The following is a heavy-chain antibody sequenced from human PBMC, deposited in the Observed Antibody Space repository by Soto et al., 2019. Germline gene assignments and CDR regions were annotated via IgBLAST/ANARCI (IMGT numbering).Heavy chain of an antibody. D-gene: IGHD6-6*01. CDR3: ARSPSTSTIGTFDI. J-gene: IGHJ3*02. CDR2: IYASGHS. V-gene: IGHV4-4*07. CDR1: GGAISAFY. Sequence: QVQLHESGPGLVKPSETLSLTCTVSGGAISAFYWNWIRQSAGKGLEWIGRIYASGHSNYNPSLESRVSMSVDTSKHQFSLKLNSVTAADTAVYYCARSPSTSTIGTFDIWGQGTMVTVSS.